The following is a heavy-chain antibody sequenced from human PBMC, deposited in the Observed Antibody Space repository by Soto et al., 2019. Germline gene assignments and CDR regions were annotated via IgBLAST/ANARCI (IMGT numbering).Heavy chain of an antibody. V-gene: IGHV1-2*02. CDR2: INPNSGGT. CDR3: ARDPPEAGTTKWFDP. Sequence: GASVKVSCKASGYTFTGYYMHWVRQAPGQGLEWMGWINPNSGGTNYAQKFQGRVTMTRDTSISTAYMELSRLRSDDTAVYYCARDPPEAGTTKWFDPWGQGTLVTVS. J-gene: IGHJ5*02. CDR1: GYTFTGYY. D-gene: IGHD1-7*01.